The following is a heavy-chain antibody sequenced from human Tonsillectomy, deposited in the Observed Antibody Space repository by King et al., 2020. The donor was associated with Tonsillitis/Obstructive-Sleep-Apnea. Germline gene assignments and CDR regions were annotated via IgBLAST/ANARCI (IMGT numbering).Heavy chain of an antibody. CDR3: AKLYGGNSGSHFDY. J-gene: IGHJ4*02. CDR2: ISDSGGST. V-gene: IGHV3-23*04. D-gene: IGHD4-23*01. CDR1: GFTFSSYA. Sequence: VQLVESGGGLVQSGGSLRLSCAASGFTFSSYAMSWVRQAPGKGLEWVSVISDSGGSTYYADSVKGRFTISRDTSKNTLYLQMNSLRAEDTAVYHCAKLYGGNSGSHFDYWGQGTLVTVSP.